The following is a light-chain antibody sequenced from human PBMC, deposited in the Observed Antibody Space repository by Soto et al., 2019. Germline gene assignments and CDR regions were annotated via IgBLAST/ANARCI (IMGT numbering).Light chain of an antibody. Sequence: EIVLTQSPATLSLSPGERAALSCRASQGVGRFLAWYQQKPGQAPRLRIYDASNRATGIPARFSGSGSETDFTLAIDNLEPEDFAVYYCQQRGGWPLTFGGGTKVEIK. V-gene: IGKV3-11*01. J-gene: IGKJ4*01. CDR2: DAS. CDR3: QQRGGWPLT. CDR1: QGVGRF.